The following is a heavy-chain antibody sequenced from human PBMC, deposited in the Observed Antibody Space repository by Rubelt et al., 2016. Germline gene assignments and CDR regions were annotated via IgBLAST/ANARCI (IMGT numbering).Heavy chain of an antibody. Sequence: QVQLVQSGAEVKKPGASVKVSCKASGYTFTTYGINWVRQAPGQGLEWMGWISAYNGNTNHARKLQGRYTMTIDTSTSTAYMELRSLRSDYTAGYYCAREAYSGRYPLIDYWGQGTLVTVSS. D-gene: IGHD1-26*01. CDR1: GYTFTTYG. CDR2: ISAYNGNT. CDR3: AREAYSGRYPLIDY. J-gene: IGHJ4*02. V-gene: IGHV1-18*01.